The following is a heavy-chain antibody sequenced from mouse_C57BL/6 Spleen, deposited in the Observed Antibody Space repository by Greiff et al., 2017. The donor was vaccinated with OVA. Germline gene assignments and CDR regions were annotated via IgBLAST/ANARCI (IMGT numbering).Heavy chain of an antibody. CDR2: IWSGGST. Sequence: QVQLQQSGPGLVQPSQSLSITCTVSGFSLTSYGVHWVRQSPGKGLEWLGVIWSGGSTDYNAAFISRRSISKDNSKSQVFFKMNSLQADDTAIYCCARMGRAMDYWGQGTSVTVSS. V-gene: IGHV2-2*01. CDR3: ARMGRAMDY. D-gene: IGHD4-1*01. CDR1: GFSLTSYG. J-gene: IGHJ4*01.